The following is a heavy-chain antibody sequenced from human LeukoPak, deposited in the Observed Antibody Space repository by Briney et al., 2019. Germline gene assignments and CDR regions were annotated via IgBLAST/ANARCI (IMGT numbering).Heavy chain of an antibody. CDR2: IYHSGST. V-gene: IGHV4-4*02. J-gene: IGHJ6*02. CDR3: ARDQNYYGSGSYYNFYYYYGMDV. Sequence: SETLSLTCAVSGGSISSSNWWSWVRQPPGKGLEWIGEIYHSGSTNYNPSLKSRVTISVDKSKNQFSLKLSSVTAADTAVYYCARDQNYYGSGSYYNFYYYYGMDVWGQGTTVTVSS. CDR1: GGSISSSNW. D-gene: IGHD3-10*01.